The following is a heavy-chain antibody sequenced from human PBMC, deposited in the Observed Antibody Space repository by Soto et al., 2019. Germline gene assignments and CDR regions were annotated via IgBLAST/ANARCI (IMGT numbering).Heavy chain of an antibody. J-gene: IGHJ6*02. CDR1: GYTFTGYY. CDR2: INPNSGGT. D-gene: IGHD6-13*01. V-gene: IGHV1-2*02. Sequence: ASVEVSCKASGYTFTGYYIHWVRQAPGQGLEWMGWINPNSGGTNYAQKFQGRVTMTRDTSISTAYMELSRLRSDDTAVYYCARNIAAAGTGYYYYGMDVWGQGTTVTV. CDR3: ARNIAAAGTGYYYYGMDV.